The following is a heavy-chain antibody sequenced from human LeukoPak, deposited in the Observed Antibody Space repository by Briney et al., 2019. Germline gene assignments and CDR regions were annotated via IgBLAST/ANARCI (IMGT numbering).Heavy chain of an antibody. D-gene: IGHD3-10*01. CDR2: TSQSGSM. J-gene: IGHJ4*02. V-gene: IGHV4-4*02. CDR3: ATRSSSGSPN. CDR1: GGSISSTKW. Sequence: PSETLSLTYAVSGGSISSTKWWTWVRQPPGKGLEWIGETSQSGSMNYNPSLRSRATVSLDKSKNQFFLKLGSVTAADTAVYYCATRSSSGSPNWGQGTLVTVSS.